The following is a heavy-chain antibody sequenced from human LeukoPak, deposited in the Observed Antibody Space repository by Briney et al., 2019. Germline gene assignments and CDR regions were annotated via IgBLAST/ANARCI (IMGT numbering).Heavy chain of an antibody. CDR2: IRHDGNNK. CDR3: AKDPSATVTPNYFDS. CDR1: GFTFRSYG. J-gene: IGHJ4*02. D-gene: IGHD5-24*01. V-gene: IGHV3-30*02. Sequence: RGGSLRLSCAASGFTFRSYGMHRVRQAPGKGLEWVAFIRHDGNNKFYADSVRGQFTISRDNSKDTLFLQMDGLRTDDTAVYYCAKDPSATVTPNYFDSWGQRTLVTVSS.